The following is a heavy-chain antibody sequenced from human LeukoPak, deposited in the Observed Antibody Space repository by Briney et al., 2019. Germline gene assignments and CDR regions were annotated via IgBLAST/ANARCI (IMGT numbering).Heavy chain of an antibody. Sequence: GASVNVSCKASGYTFTSYYMHWVRQAPGQGLEWMGVIEPSGGTTNYAQKFQGRVTMTRDTSTNTVYMELSSLRSEDTAVYYCAREEEGGSFDYWGQGTLVPVSS. V-gene: IGHV1-46*01. CDR3: AREEEGGSFDY. CDR1: GYTFTSYY. CDR2: IEPSGGTT. D-gene: IGHD3-16*01. J-gene: IGHJ4*02.